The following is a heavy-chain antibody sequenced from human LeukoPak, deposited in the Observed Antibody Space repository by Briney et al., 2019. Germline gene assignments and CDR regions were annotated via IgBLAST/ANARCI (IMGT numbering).Heavy chain of an antibody. CDR2: IRSKAYGGTT. J-gene: IGHJ4*02. CDR1: GFTFGDYA. V-gene: IGHV3-49*03. D-gene: IGHD6-13*01. Sequence: PGGSLRLSCTASGFTFGDYAMSWFRQAPGKGLEWVGFIRSKAYGGTTEYAASVKGRFTISRDDSKSIAYLQMNSLKTEDTAVYYCTRVTKYSSSWYGFDYWGQGTLVTVSS. CDR3: TRVTKYSSSWYGFDY.